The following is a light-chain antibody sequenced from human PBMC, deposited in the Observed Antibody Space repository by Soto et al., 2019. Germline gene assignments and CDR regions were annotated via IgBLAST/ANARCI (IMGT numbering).Light chain of an antibody. CDR3: QQYNNLFT. CDR1: QSVSSN. J-gene: IGKJ3*01. Sequence: EIVMTQSPATLSVSPGERATLSCRASQSVSSNLAWYQQKHGQAPRLLIYGASTRATGIPARFSGSGSGTEFTLTISSLQSEDFAVYYCQQYNNLFTFGPGTKVDIK. V-gene: IGKV3-15*01. CDR2: GAS.